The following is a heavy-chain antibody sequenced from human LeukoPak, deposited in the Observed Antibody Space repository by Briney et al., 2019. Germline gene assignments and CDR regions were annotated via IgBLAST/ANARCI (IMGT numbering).Heavy chain of an antibody. Sequence: SETLSPTCTVSGGSISSSYWSWIRQPPGKGLEWIGYIYYSGSTNYNPSLKSRVTISVDTSKNQFSLKLSSVTAADTAVYYCARVLGAYCSGGSRYSSWYFDIWGRGTLVTVSS. CDR2: IYYSGST. V-gene: IGHV4-59*01. CDR1: GGSISSSY. D-gene: IGHD2-15*01. J-gene: IGHJ2*01. CDR3: ARVLGAYCSGGSRYSSWYFDI.